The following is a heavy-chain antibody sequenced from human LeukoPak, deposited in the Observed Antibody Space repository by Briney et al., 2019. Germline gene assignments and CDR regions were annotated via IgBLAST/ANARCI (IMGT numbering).Heavy chain of an antibody. CDR3: ARDRGYCSSTSCYSSYYYGMDV. D-gene: IGHD2-2*01. J-gene: IGHJ6*04. CDR2: IYPSGGST. CDR1: GYTFTSYY. V-gene: IGHV1-46*01. Sequence: GASVKVSSKASGYTFTSYYMHWVRQAPGQGLEWMGIIYPSGGSTSYAQKFQGRVTMTRDTSTSTVYMELSSLRSEDTAVYYCARDRGYCSSTSCYSSYYYGMDVWGKGTTVTVSS.